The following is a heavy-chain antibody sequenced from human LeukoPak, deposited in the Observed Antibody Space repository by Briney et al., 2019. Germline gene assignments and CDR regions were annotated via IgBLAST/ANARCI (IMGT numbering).Heavy chain of an antibody. Sequence: SETLSLTCTVSGGSISSGSYYWSWIRQPAGKGLEWIGRIYTSGSTNYNPSLQSRVTISVDKSENHFSLNLYSVTAADTAVYYCARVGYYDSSGYLDYWGQGTQVTVSS. CDR1: GGSISSGSYY. V-gene: IGHV4-61*02. J-gene: IGHJ4*02. CDR2: IYTSGST. D-gene: IGHD3-22*01. CDR3: ARVGYYDSSGYLDY.